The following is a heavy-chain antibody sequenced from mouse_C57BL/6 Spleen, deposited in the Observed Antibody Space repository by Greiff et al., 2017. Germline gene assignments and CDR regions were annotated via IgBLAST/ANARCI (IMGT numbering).Heavy chain of an antibody. V-gene: IGHV1-63*01. J-gene: IGHJ2*01. Sequence: QVHVKQSGAELVRPGTSVKMSCKASGYTFTNYWIGWAKQRPGHGLEWIGDIYPGGGYTNYNEKFKGKATLTADKSSSTAYMQCSSLTSEDSAIYYCAREVYYGSSYYFDYWGQGTTLTVSS. CDR1: GYTFTNYW. D-gene: IGHD1-1*01. CDR3: AREVYYGSSYYFDY. CDR2: IYPGGGYT.